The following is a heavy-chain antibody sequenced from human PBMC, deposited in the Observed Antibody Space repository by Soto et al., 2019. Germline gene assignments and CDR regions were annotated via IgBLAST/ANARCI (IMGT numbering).Heavy chain of an antibody. CDR3: ARWGQTPAAGPNLDS. Sequence: QVQLVQSGAEVKKPGASVRVSCETSGYSFISYDINWVRQATGQGLEWMGWMNPNSGNTGYPQKFQGRLSMTRDTSISTAYMELSSLTSEDSAVYYCARWGQTPAAGPNLDSWGQGTRVTVSS. CDR1: GYSFISYD. D-gene: IGHD6-13*01. CDR2: MNPNSGNT. V-gene: IGHV1-8*01. J-gene: IGHJ4*02.